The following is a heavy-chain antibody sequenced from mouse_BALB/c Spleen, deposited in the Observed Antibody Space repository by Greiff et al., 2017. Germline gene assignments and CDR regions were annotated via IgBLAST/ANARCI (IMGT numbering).Heavy chain of an antibody. CDR2: ISSGGSYN. V-gene: IGHV5-6*01. D-gene: IGHD1-1*01. Sequence: VKLEESGRDLVKPGGSLKLSCAASGFTLSSYGMSWVRQTPDKRLEWVATISSGGSYNYYSDSVKERFIISRDNAKNTLYLQISSLKSEDTAMYYCARHELVRYAMDYWGQGTSVTVSS. J-gene: IGHJ4*01. CDR1: GFTLSSYG. CDR3: ARHELVRYAMDY.